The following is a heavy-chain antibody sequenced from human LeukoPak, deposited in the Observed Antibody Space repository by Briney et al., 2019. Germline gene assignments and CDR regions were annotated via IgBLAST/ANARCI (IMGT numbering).Heavy chain of an antibody. Sequence: PSETLSLTCTVSGGSISSYYWSWIRQPAGKGLEWIGRIYTSGSTNYNPSLKSRVTMSVDTSKNQFSLKLSSVTAADTAVYYCARGGPSSLLGYCSGGSCYYMTRWFDPWGQGTLVTVSS. CDR1: GGSISSYY. D-gene: IGHD2-15*01. CDR3: ARGGPSSLLGYCSGGSCYYMTRWFDP. CDR2: IYTSGST. J-gene: IGHJ5*02. V-gene: IGHV4-4*07.